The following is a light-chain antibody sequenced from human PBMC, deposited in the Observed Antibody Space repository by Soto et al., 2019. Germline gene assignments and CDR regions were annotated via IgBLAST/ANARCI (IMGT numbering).Light chain of an antibody. J-gene: IGKJ1*01. CDR1: QSVSSD. CDR3: QQYNNWPRT. V-gene: IGKV3-15*01. Sequence: EIVMAQSPATLSVPHAQRLTLPCWASQSVSSDLAWYHQKPGQAPRLLIYGASTRATGIPARFSGSGSGTEFTLTINSLQSEDFAVYYCQQYNNWPRTFGQGTKVDIK. CDR2: GAS.